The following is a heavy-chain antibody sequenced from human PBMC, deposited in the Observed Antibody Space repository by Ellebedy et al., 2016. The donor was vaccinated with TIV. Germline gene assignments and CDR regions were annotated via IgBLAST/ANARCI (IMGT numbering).Heavy chain of an antibody. V-gene: IGHV3-15*07. Sequence: GESLKISCAASGFTFSNAWMNWVRQAPGKGLEWVGRIKSKTDGGTTDYAAPVKGRFTISRDDSKNTRYLQMNSLKTEDTAVYYCASLRGYNYGINPSGAFDIWGLGTMVAVSS. J-gene: IGHJ3*02. CDR3: ASLRGYNYGINPSGAFDI. D-gene: IGHD5-18*01. CDR2: IKSKTDGGTT. CDR1: GFTFSNAW.